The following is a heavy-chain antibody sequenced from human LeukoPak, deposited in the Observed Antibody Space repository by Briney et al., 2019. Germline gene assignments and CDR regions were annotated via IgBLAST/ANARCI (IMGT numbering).Heavy chain of an antibody. V-gene: IGHV4-59*01. J-gene: IGHJ4*02. D-gene: IGHD1-26*01. CDR3: ARLGSYWGLDY. CDR1: GGSISSYY. Sequence: SETPSLTCTVSGGSISSYYWSWIRQPPGKGLEWIGYIYYSGSTNYNPSLKSRVTISVDTSKNQFSLKLSSVTAADTAVYYCARLGSYWGLDYWGQGTLVTVSS. CDR2: IYYSGST.